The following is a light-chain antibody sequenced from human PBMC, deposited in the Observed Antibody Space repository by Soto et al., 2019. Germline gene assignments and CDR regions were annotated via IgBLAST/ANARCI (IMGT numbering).Light chain of an antibody. J-gene: IGKJ3*01. V-gene: IGKV1-9*01. CDR2: AAS. Sequence: DIQLTQSPSFLSASVGDRVTITCRASQGIGSYLAWYQQKPGKAPKLLIYAASTLQSEVPSRFSGSGSGTEFTLTISSLQPEDFATYYCQQLSSYPITFGPGTKVDIK. CDR1: QGIGSY. CDR3: QQLSSYPIT.